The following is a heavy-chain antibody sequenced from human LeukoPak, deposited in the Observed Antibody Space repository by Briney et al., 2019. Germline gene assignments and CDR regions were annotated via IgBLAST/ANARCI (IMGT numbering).Heavy chain of an antibody. CDR1: GYTFTAYF. J-gene: IGHJ4*02. CDR3: AREGAPQLSSYFDH. D-gene: IGHD1-1*01. V-gene: IGHV1-2*02. Sequence: ASVKVSCKASGYTFTAYFIHWVRQAPGQGLEWMGWINPNTGGTNFAQRFQGRVTMTRDTSINTAYMELSSLRSDDTAMYYCAREGAPQLSSYFDHWGQGTLVTVSS. CDR2: INPNTGGT.